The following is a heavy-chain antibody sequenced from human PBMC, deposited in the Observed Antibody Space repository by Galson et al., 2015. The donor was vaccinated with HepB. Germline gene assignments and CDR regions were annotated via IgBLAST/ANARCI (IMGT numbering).Heavy chain of an antibody. V-gene: IGHV3-30-3*01. D-gene: IGHD1-14*01. CDR1: GFRFSTYG. CDR3: AREGGIIGTTLGDY. CDR2: ISHDGSND. J-gene: IGHJ4*02. Sequence: SLRLSCAASGFRFSTYGMHWVRQAPGKGLEWVAIISHDGSNDNYAGSVKGRFTISRDNSKNTLYLQMKTLRPQDTAVYYCAREGGIIGTTLGDYWGQGTLVTVSS.